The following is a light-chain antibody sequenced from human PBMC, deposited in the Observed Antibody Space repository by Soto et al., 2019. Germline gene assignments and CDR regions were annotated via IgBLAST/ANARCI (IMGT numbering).Light chain of an antibody. J-gene: IGKJ2*01. Sequence: EIVLTQSPGTLPLSPGERATLSCRASQSVSSNYLVWYQQKPGQAPRPLIYGASSRATGIPDRFRGSGSGTDFTLTISRLETEDFEVYYWQQYANSPFTFGQGTKLEIK. V-gene: IGKV3-20*01. CDR2: GAS. CDR3: QQYANSPFT. CDR1: QSVSSNY.